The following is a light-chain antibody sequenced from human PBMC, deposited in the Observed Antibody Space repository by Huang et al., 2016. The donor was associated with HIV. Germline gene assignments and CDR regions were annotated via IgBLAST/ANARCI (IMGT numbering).Light chain of an antibody. V-gene: IGKV3-20*01. CDR1: QSVNNNY. Sequence: EILLKQSPDTLSLSPGERATLPCRASQSVNNNYLAWYQQKPGQAPRLLIYRASTSATCIPDRFSGSGSGTDFTLTISRLEPDDFAVYYCQQFGSSPPYSFGQGTKLEIK. J-gene: IGKJ2*03. CDR3: QQFGSSPPYS. CDR2: RAS.